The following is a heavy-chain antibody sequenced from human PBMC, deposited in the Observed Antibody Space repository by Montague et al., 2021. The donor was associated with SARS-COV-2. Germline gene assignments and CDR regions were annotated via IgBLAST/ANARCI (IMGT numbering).Heavy chain of an antibody. Sequence: SLRPSCTASGFTFSSYAMSWVRQAPGKGLEWVSAISGSGGSTYYADSVKGRFTISRDNSKNTLYLQMNSLRAEDTAVYYCAKDSGSSMDYYYGMDVWGQGTTVTVSS. CDR1: GFTFSSYA. J-gene: IGHJ6*02. V-gene: IGHV3-23*01. D-gene: IGHD1-26*01. CDR3: AKDSGSSMDYYYGMDV. CDR2: ISGSGGST.